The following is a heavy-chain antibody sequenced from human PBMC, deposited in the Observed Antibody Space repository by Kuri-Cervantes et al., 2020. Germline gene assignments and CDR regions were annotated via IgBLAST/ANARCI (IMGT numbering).Heavy chain of an antibody. D-gene: IGHD3-10*02. CDR1: GFTFSSYA. Sequence: GESLKISCAASGFTFSSYAMHWVRQAPGKGLEWVAVISYDGSSKYYADSVKGRFTISRDNAKNSLYLQMNSLRAEDTAVYYCARDSEVLLSSYDAFDIWGQGTMVTVSS. CDR2: ISYDGSSK. J-gene: IGHJ3*02. V-gene: IGHV3-30-3*01. CDR3: ARDSEVLLSSYDAFDI.